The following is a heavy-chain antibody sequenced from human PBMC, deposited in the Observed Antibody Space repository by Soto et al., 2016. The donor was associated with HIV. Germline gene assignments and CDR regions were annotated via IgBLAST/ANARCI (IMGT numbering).Heavy chain of an antibody. Sequence: EVQLVESGGVVVQPGGSLRLSCAASGFTFDDYTMHWVRQAPGKGLEWVSLISWDGGSTYYADSVKGRFTISRDNSKNSLYLQMNSLRTEDTAVYYCARGYYYDSSGYYYLYWGQGTLVTVSS. J-gene: IGHJ4*02. CDR2: ISWDGGST. CDR3: ARGYYYDSSGYYYLY. D-gene: IGHD3-22*01. CDR1: GFTFDDYT. V-gene: IGHV3-43*01.